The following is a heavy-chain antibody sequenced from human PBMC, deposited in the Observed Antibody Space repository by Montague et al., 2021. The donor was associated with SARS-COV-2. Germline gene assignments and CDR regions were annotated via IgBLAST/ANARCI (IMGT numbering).Heavy chain of an antibody. D-gene: IGHD2-2*01. V-gene: IGHV3-30*04. CDR3: ARDQGIVVPSWVMDV. Sequence: SRRLSFAASGFPFSSYAMHWVRQAPGKGLEWVAIILYDGSNKYYADSVKGRFTISRDNSKNTLFLQMNSLRPEDTAVYYCARDQGIVVPSWVMDVWGQGTTVTVSS. J-gene: IGHJ6*02. CDR2: ILYDGSNK. CDR1: GFPFSSYA.